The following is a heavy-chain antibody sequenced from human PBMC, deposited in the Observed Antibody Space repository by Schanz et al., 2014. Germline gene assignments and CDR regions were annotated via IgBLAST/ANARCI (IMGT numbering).Heavy chain of an antibody. J-gene: IGHJ4*02. Sequence: QVQLVESGGGVVQPGGSLRLSCAASGFTFSSYGMHWVRQAPGKGLEWVTFIRFDGSDKYYADSVKGRFTISRDNTKNTLFLQMNNLRPEDTAMYFCARVGRDYISSSVLDSLHYWGQGSLVTVS. CDR3: ARVGRDYISSSVLDSLHY. CDR2: IRFDGSDK. V-gene: IGHV3-30*02. CDR1: GFTFSSYG. D-gene: IGHD6-6*01.